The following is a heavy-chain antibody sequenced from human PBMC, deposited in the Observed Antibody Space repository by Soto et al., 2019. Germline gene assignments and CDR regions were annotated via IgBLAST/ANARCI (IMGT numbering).Heavy chain of an antibody. CDR2: IYYSGST. CDR3: ARGVTMVRGAPTRNWFDP. J-gene: IGHJ5*02. CDR1: GGSISSSSYY. Sequence: LSETLSLTCTVSGGSISSSSYYWGWIRQPPGKGLEWSGSIYYSGSTYYNPSLKSRVTISVDTSKNQFSLKLSSVTAADTAVYYCARGVTMVRGAPTRNWFDPWGQGTLVTVSS. D-gene: IGHD3-10*01. V-gene: IGHV4-39*07.